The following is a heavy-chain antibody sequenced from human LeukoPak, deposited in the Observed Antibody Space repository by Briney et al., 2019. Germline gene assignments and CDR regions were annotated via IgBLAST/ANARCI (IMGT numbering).Heavy chain of an antibody. Sequence: PSETLSLTCTVSGGSINDYYWTWIRQAPGKGLEWHGYISNSGTTDYNPSLKSRVTMSVDTSMNEFSLKVTSVTAADTAMYYCARVVRGAVTSNCFGPWGQGTLVTVSS. J-gene: IGHJ5*02. D-gene: IGHD4-17*01. V-gene: IGHV4-59*01. CDR3: ARVVRGAVTSNCFGP. CDR2: ISNSGTT. CDR1: GGSINDYY.